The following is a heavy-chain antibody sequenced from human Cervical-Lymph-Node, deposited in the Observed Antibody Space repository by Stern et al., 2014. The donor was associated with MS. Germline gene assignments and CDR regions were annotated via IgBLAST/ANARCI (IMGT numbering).Heavy chain of an antibody. Sequence: VQLVASGGGVVQPGRSLRLSCAASGFTFSRSGMHWVRPAPGTGLEWLAIIWYDGSNRYYADSVKGRFTISRDNSKNTLYLQMNSLRAEDTAVYYCAREGGNTAEYFQHWGQGTLVTVSS. CDR2: IWYDGSNR. J-gene: IGHJ1*01. CDR3: AREGGNTAEYFQH. D-gene: IGHD4-23*01. V-gene: IGHV3-33*01. CDR1: GFTFSRSG.